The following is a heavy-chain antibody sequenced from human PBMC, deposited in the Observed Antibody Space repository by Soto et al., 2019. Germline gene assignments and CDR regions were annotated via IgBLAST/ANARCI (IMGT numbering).Heavy chain of an antibody. CDR3: TVGKRWDQYSTAGYWFDP. J-gene: IGHJ5*02. CDR2: ISYDGSNK. CDR1: GFTFSSYG. Sequence: GGSLRLSCAASGFTFSSYGMHWVRQAPGKGLEWVAVISYDGSNKYYADSVKGRFTISRDNSKNTRYLQMNSLRAEDTAVYYWTVGKRWDQYSTAGYWFDPWGPGTLVTVSS. D-gene: IGHD1-26*01. V-gene: IGHV3-30*03.